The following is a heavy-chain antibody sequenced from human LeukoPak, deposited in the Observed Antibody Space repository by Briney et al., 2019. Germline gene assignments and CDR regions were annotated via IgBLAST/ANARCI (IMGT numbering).Heavy chain of an antibody. V-gene: IGHV3-23*01. CDR2: ISAGGGTT. J-gene: IGHJ4*02. Sequence: GGSLRLSCAASAFTFNNFAMSWVRQAPGKGLEWVPGISAGGGTTIYVDSVKGRFTISRDNSKNTLYLQMNSLRAEDTAVYYCARRDSSRSFDYWGQGTLVTVSS. CDR3: ARRDSSRSFDY. D-gene: IGHD6-6*01. CDR1: AFTFNNFA.